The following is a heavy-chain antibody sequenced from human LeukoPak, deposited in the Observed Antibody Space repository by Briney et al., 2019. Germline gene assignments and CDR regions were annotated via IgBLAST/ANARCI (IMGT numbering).Heavy chain of an antibody. J-gene: IGHJ6*03. CDR2: INHSGSS. CDR3: ASSHGDGYYYYYMDV. CDR1: GGSFSGYY. V-gene: IGHV4-34*01. Sequence: PSETLSLTCAVYGGSFSGYYWSWIRQPPGKGLEWIGEINHSGSSNYNPSLKSRVTISVDTSKNQFSLKLSSVTAADTAVYYCASSHGDGYYYYYMDVWGKGTTVTVSS. D-gene: IGHD4-17*01.